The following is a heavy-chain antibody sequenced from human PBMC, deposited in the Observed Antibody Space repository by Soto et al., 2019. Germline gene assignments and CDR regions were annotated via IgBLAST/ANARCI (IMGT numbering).Heavy chain of an antibody. CDR3: ARDSEYYYDSSGYFSVGGYGMDV. J-gene: IGHJ6*02. CDR1: GYTFTSYG. Sequence: QVQLVQSGAEVKKPGASVKVSCKASGYTFTSYGISWVRQAPGQGLEWMGWISAYNGNTNYAQKLQGRVTMTTDTSTSTAYMELRSLRSDDTTVYYCARDSEYYYDSSGYFSVGGYGMDVWGQGTTVTVSS. CDR2: ISAYNGNT. V-gene: IGHV1-18*04. D-gene: IGHD3-22*01.